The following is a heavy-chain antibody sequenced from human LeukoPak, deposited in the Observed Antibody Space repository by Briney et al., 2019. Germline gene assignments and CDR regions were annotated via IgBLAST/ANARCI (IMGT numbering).Heavy chain of an antibody. CDR3: AREWKVGAFYYFDY. J-gene: IGHJ4*02. V-gene: IGHV1-69*04. Sequence: ASVKVSCKASGGTFSSYTISWVRQAPGQGLEWMGRIIPILGIANYAQKFQGRVTITADKSTSTAYMELSSLRSVDTAVYYCAREWKVGAFYYFDYWGQGTLVTVSS. CDR1: GGTFSSYT. CDR2: IIPILGIA. D-gene: IGHD1-26*01.